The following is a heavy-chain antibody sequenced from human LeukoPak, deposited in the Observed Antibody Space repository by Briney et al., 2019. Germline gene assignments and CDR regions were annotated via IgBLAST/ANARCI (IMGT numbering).Heavy chain of an antibody. CDR1: GGSFSGYY. V-gene: IGHV4-34*01. CDR3: ARSYMAYYYYGMDV. Sequence: SETLSLTCAVYGGSFSGYYWSWIRQPPGKGLEWIGEINHSGSTNYNPSLKSRVTISVDTSKNQLSLKLSSVTAADTAVYYCARSYMAYYYYGMDVWGQGTTVTVSS. D-gene: IGHD2-2*02. J-gene: IGHJ6*02. CDR2: INHSGST.